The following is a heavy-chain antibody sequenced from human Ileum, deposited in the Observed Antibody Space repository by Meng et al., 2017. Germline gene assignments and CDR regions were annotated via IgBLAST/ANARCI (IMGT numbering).Heavy chain of an antibody. J-gene: IGHJ4*02. D-gene: IGHD2-2*01. Sequence: EVRLVESGGCLVQPGESLSLACAASGFTFSRSWMHWVRQVPGKGLLWVAHINDDGSTTTYADSVMGRFTISRDNARNTVDLQMSSLRAEDTAIYYCTADGGVPAASPYWGQGILVTVSS. CDR3: TADGGVPAASPY. CDR1: GFTFSRSW. V-gene: IGHV3-74*03. CDR2: INDDGSTT.